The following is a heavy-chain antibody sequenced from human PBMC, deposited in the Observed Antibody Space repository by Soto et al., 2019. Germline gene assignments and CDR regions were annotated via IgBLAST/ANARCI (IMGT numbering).Heavy chain of an antibody. V-gene: IGHV1-2*02. J-gene: IGHJ5*02. CDR3: AKDLTRQLAYWLDP. D-gene: IGHD6-6*01. CDR2: INAHSGGT. CDR1: GFSFTGYY. Sequence: ASVKVSCKASGFSFTGYYIHWLRQAPGQGLEWMGWINAHSGGTEYAQKFQGRVTLTRDTSIAAAYLTLTSLTSDDTALYYCAKDLTRQLAYWLDPWGQGTQVTV.